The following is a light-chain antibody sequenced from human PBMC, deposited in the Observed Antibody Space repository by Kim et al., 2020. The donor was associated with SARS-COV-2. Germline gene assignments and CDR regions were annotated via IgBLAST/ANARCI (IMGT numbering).Light chain of an antibody. CDR3: QAWDSSTSVV. CDR2: QDN. J-gene: IGLJ2*01. V-gene: IGLV3-1*01. CDR1: KLGDRY. Sequence: VSPGQTASITSSGDKLGDRYACWYQQKPGQSPVLVIYQDNRRPSGIPERFSGSNSGNTATLTIGGTQAMDEADYFCQAWDSSTSVVFGGGTKLTVL.